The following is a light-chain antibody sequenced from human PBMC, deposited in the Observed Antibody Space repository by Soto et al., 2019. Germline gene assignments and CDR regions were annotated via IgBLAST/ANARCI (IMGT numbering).Light chain of an antibody. V-gene: IGKV1-39*01. CDR3: QQANSFPLIT. CDR2: AAS. CDR1: QSISSY. Sequence: EIHMTQSASSLSASVGYRVTIICRASQSISSYLNWYQQKPRKSPKLLVYAASSLQSGVPSRFSGSGSGTDFTLTISSLQPEDFATYYGQQANSFPLITFGQGTRLEIK. J-gene: IGKJ5*01.